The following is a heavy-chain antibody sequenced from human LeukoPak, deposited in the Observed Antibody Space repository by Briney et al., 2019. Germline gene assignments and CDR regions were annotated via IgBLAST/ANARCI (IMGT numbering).Heavy chain of an antibody. CDR1: GFTFSGYA. Sequence: PGRSLRLSCAASGFTFSGYAMPWVRQAPGKGLEWVAVISYDGSNKYYADSVKGRFTISRDNSKNTLYLQMNSLRAEDTAVYYCARDRSPLRYFDWLGYWGQGTLVTVSS. D-gene: IGHD3-9*01. CDR2: ISYDGSNK. CDR3: ARDRSPLRYFDWLGY. J-gene: IGHJ4*02. V-gene: IGHV3-30*04.